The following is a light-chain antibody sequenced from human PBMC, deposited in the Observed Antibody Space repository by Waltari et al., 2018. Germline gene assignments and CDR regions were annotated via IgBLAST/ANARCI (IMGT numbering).Light chain of an antibody. CDR2: GAS. Sequence: EIVMTHTPATLSVFPGVRATLSCRASQSIRSNLAWYQHKPGQAPRLLIYGASTRATGIPARFSGSGSGTEFTLTISSLQSEDFAVYFCQQYDNWLGTFGQGTKVEIK. CDR3: QQYDNWLGT. J-gene: IGKJ1*01. CDR1: QSIRSN. V-gene: IGKV3-15*01.